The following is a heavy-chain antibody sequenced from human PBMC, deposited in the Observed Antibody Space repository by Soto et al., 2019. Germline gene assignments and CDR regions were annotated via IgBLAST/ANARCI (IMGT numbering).Heavy chain of an antibody. D-gene: IGHD3-10*01. CDR1: GFTVSNNY. V-gene: IGHV3-53*01. CDR2: IYSGGYT. J-gene: IGHJ4*02. Sequence: EVQLVESGGGLIQPGGSLRLSCAVSGFTVSNNYMSWVRQAPGKGLEGVSVIYSGGYTAYGDSVKGRFTISRDNSKNTLYPQTKTRGPDAPAVYYWAGRPGGGGYWGQGTLVTVSS. CDR3: AGRPGGGGY.